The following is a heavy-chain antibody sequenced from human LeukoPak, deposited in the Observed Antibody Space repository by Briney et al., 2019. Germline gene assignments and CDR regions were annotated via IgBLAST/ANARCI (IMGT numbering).Heavy chain of an antibody. J-gene: IGHJ3*02. CDR3: AKSITMVRGVIILEDAFDI. CDR2: ISYDGSNK. D-gene: IGHD3-10*01. CDR1: GFTFSSYG. Sequence: GGSLRLSCAASGFTFSSYGMHWVRQAPGKGLEWVAVISYDGSNKYYADSVKGRFTISRDNSKNTLYLQMNSLRAEDTAVYYCAKSITMVRGVIILEDAFDIWGQGTMVTVSP. V-gene: IGHV3-30*18.